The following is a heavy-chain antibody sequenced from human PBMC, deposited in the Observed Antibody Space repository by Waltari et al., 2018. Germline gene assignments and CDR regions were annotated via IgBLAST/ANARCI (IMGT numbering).Heavy chain of an antibody. Sequence: QVQLQESAPALAKPPGTLPLTCTVSGHSTSNHFFWSWVRQSPGKGLEWIGQVHQSGRSNYNPSLESRVTVSMDTSKNQFSLRVTSVTAADTAIYYCASDRGRGLYLDSWGQGTLVTVSP. D-gene: IGHD2-15*01. V-gene: IGHV4-4*03. CDR2: VHQSGRS. J-gene: IGHJ4*02. CDR1: GHSTSNHFF. CDR3: ASDRGRGLYLDS.